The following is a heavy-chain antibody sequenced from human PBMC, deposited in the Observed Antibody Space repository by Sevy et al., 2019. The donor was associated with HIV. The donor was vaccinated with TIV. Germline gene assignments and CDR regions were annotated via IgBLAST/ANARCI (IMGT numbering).Heavy chain of an antibody. CDR2: ISLSNTSM. D-gene: IGHD5-12*01. CDR3: ARSGYNYRGIDY. V-gene: IGHV3-21*01. J-gene: IGHJ4*02. Sequence: GESLKISCAASGFIFSSYDMNWVRQAPGKGLQWVSSISLSNTSMYYVDSVKGRFSISRDNARNSLSLQMNSLRAEDTAVYYCARSGYNYRGIDYWGQRTLVTDSS. CDR1: GFIFSSYD.